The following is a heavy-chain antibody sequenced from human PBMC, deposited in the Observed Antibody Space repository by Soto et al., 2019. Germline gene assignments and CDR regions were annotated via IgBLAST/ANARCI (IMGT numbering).Heavy chain of an antibody. CDR3: ARVQQQTYYFDY. CDR1: GGSFSGYY. D-gene: IGHD6-13*01. V-gene: IGHV4-34*01. J-gene: IGHJ4*02. CDR2: INHSGST. Sequence: SETLSLTCAVYGGSFSGYYWSWIRQPPGKGLEWIGEINHSGSTNYNPSLKSRVTISVDTSKNQLSLKLSSVTAADTAVYYCARVQQQTYYFDYWGQGTLVTVSS.